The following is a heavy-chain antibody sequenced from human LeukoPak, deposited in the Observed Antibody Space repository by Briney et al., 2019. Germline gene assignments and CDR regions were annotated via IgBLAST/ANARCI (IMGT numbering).Heavy chain of an antibody. J-gene: IGHJ4*02. CDR1: GFTFSSYW. Sequence: GGSLRLSCAASGFTFSSYWMHWVRQAPGKGLVWVSRINSDGSSTSYADSVKGRFTISRDNAKNTLYLQMNSLRAEDTAVYYCAGGGRAYSFDYWGQGTLVTVSS. CDR3: AGGGRAYSFDY. D-gene: IGHD1-26*01. V-gene: IGHV3-74*01. CDR2: INSDGSST.